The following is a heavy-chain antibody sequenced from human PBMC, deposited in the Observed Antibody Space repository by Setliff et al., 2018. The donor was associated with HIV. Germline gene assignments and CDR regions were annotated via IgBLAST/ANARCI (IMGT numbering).Heavy chain of an antibody. CDR2: VNPSGGST. CDR1: GYTHTELS. CDR3: ARALPVVYCLAV. V-gene: IGHV1-46*01. D-gene: IGHD2-15*01. J-gene: IGHJ4*02. Sequence: ASVKVSCKVSGYTHTELSIHWVRQAPGQGLEWMGIVNPSGGSTSYAQKFQGRVTMTRDTSTSTVYMELSSLRSEDTAVYYCARALPVVYCLAVWGQGTLVTVSS.